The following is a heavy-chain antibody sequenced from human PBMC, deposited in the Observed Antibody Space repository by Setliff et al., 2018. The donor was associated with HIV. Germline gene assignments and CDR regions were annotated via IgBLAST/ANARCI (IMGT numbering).Heavy chain of an antibody. V-gene: IGHV4-4*08. CDR2: VSSIGNT. Sequence: SETLSLTCSVSGISINGYYWSWIRQSPRTRLEWIGYVSSIGNTNYNPSLKSRVTISVDTSKHQFSLQLNAVTAADTAVYFCARTRAPYFFDFWGQGAQVTVSS. CDR3: ARTRAPYFFDF. D-gene: IGHD1-26*01. CDR1: GISINGYY. J-gene: IGHJ4*02.